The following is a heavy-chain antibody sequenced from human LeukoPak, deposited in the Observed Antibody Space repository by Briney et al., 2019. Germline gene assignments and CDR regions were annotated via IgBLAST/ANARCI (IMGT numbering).Heavy chain of an antibody. CDR1: GFTFSDHY. D-gene: IGHD4-11*01. CDR2: ISYDGSNK. Sequence: GGSLRLSCAASGFTFSDHYMHWVRQAPGKGLEWVAVISYDGSNKYYADSVKGRFTISRDNSKNTLYLQMNSLRAEDTAVYYCARAGVTTVTSNDAFDIWGQGTMVTVSS. J-gene: IGHJ3*02. CDR3: ARAGVTTVTSNDAFDI. V-gene: IGHV3-30-3*01.